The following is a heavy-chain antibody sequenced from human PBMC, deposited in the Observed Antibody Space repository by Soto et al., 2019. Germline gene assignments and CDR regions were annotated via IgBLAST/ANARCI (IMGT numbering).Heavy chain of an antibody. D-gene: IGHD2-2*01. Sequence: QVQLVQSGPEVKKPGASVKVSCKTSGYNFATYGIIWVRQAPGQGLEGIGWISAYNGNTKSTQKFQDRATMTTDTSTSTAYMELSSLRSDDTAMYYCARDLIVVSPAAYLDYWGQGTLVTVSS. J-gene: IGHJ4*02. CDR1: GYNFATYG. CDR3: ARDLIVVSPAAYLDY. CDR2: ISAYNGNT. V-gene: IGHV1-18*01.